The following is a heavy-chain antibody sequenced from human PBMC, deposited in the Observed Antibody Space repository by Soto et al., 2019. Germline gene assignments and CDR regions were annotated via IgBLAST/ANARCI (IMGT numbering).Heavy chain of an antibody. D-gene: IGHD3-16*01. CDR1: GFVVLSCW. V-gene: IGHV3-74*01. J-gene: IGHJ5*02. CDR3: ARMYDYVPGPPEGLT. CDR2: INSDGSST. Sequence: RLCCASCGFVVLSCWSNLIHKAPGKGLVWVSRINSDGSSTSYADSVKGRFTISRDNAKNTLYLQMNSLRAEDTAVYYFARMYDYVPGPPEGLTWGQGTPVPVSS.